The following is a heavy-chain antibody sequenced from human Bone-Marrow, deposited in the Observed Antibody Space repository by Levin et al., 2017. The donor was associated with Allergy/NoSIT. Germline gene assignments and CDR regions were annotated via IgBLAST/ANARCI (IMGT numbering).Heavy chain of an antibody. V-gene: IGHV3-21*01. CDR1: GFTFSSYS. CDR3: ARHLPNSGLGRKYQSPFDY. CDR2: IDSTSNYI. Sequence: PGGSLRLSCAASGFTFSSYSMDWVRQAPGKGPEWVSSIDSTSNYIYYADSVKGRFAISRDNAQNSLYLQMSRLRAEDTAVDYCARHLPNSGLGRKYQSPFDYWGQGTLVTVSS. D-gene: IGHD3-16*01. J-gene: IGHJ4*02.